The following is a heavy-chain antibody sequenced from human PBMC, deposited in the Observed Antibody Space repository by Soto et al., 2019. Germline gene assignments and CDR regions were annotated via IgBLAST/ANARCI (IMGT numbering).Heavy chain of an antibody. J-gene: IGHJ6*02. CDR1: GGTFSSYA. CDR2: IIPIFGTA. Sequence: QVQLVQSGAEVKKPGSSVKVSCKASGGTFSSYAISWVRQAPGQGLEWMGEIIPIFGTANYAQKFQGRVTITADESTSTAYMELSSLRSEDTAVYYCARRKGGSSGWGFYYYGMDVWGQGTTVTVSS. CDR3: ARRKGGSSGWGFYYYGMDV. V-gene: IGHV1-69*01. D-gene: IGHD6-19*01.